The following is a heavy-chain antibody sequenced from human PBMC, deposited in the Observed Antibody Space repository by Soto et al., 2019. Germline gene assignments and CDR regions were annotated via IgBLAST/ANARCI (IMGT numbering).Heavy chain of an antibody. J-gene: IGHJ6*02. D-gene: IGHD2-15*01. Sequence: GGSLRLSCDGSGFNFSDYSMSWVRQAPGKGLEWLSYISLTSSTMYYSASVRGRFTIYRDNAKNSLNLQMDSLRDEDTGTYYCGRFGIGGCLGGRCFTSFHYYGMDVWGQGTTVTVSS. CDR1: GFNFSDYS. CDR3: GRFGIGGCLGGRCFTSFHYYGMDV. V-gene: IGHV3-48*02. CDR2: ISLTSSTM.